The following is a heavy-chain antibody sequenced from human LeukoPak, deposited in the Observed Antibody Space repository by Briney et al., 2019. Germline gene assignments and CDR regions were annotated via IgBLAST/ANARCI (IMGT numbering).Heavy chain of an antibody. Sequence: PSQTLSLTCTVSGGSISSGGYYWSWIRQHPGKGLEWIGYIYYSGSTYYNPSLKSRVTMSVDTSKNQFSLKLSSVTAADTAVYYCARGGDYGDYCDYWGQGTLVTVS. CDR1: GGSISSGGYY. D-gene: IGHD4-17*01. CDR2: IYYSGST. V-gene: IGHV4-31*03. CDR3: ARGGDYGDYCDY. J-gene: IGHJ4*02.